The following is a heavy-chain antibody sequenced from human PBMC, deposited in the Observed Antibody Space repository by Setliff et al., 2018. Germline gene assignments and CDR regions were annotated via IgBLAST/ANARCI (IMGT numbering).Heavy chain of an antibody. CDR1: GYTFTSYG. D-gene: IGHD3-22*01. V-gene: IGHV1-18*01. CDR2: ISAYNGNT. J-gene: IGHJ6*02. CDR3: ARVGVYYYDSSGYRRSPYYYYYGMDV. Sequence: VSCKASGYTFTSYGISWVRQAPGQGLEWMGWISAYNGNTNYAQKLQGRVTMTTDTSTSTAYMELRSLRSDDTAVYYCARVGVYYYDSSGYRRSPYYYYYGMDVWGQGTTVTVSS.